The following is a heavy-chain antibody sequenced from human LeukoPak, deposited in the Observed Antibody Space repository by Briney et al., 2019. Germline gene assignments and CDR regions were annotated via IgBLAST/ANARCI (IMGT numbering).Heavy chain of an antibody. CDR3: AGDSDH. V-gene: IGHV3-30*02. CDR1: GFSFSTYA. J-gene: IGHJ4*02. CDR2: IPYDGSDK. Sequence: TGGSLRLSCAASGFSFSTYAMHWVRQAPGKGLEWVAFIPYDGSDKYYADSVKGRFTISRDNSKNTLYLQMNSLRAEDTAVYYCAGDSDHWGQGTLVTVSS.